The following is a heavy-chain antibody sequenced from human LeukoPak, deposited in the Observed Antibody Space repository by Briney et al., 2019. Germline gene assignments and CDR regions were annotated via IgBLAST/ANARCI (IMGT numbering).Heavy chain of an antibody. CDR3: ASLRYGSGSQGALDYGSDY. Sequence: NPSETLSLTCTVSGGSISSYYWSWIRQPPGKGLEWIGYIYYSGSTNYNPSLKSRVTISVDTSKNQFSLKLHSVTAADTAVYYCASLRYGSGSQGALDYGSDYWGQGTLVTVSS. J-gene: IGHJ4*02. CDR2: IYYSGST. V-gene: IGHV4-59*01. CDR1: GGSISSYY. D-gene: IGHD3-10*01.